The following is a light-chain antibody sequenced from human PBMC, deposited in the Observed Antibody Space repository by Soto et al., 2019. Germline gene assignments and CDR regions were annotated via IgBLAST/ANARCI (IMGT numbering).Light chain of an antibody. J-gene: IGKJ1*01. CDR2: DTY. CDR3: QQYDSPWT. Sequence: ELALTQSLGTLSVSPRERPTLSSPASQSVSSSHLAWYQQKPGQAPSLLIYDTYTRATGIPDRFSGSGSGTDFTLTVSRLEPEDFAVYYCQQYDSPWTFGQGTSVDIK. V-gene: IGKV3-20*01. CDR1: QSVSSSH.